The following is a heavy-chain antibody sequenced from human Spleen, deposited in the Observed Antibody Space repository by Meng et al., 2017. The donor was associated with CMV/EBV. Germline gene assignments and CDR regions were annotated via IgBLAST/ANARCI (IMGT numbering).Heavy chain of an antibody. Sequence: GESLKISCAASGFTFSSYWMSWVRQAPGKGLEWVANIKQDGSEKYYVDSVKGRFTISRDNSKNTLYLQMSSLRADDTAIYYCAKDAARQYYDSSGYYFDYWGLGTLVTVSS. CDR3: AKDAARQYYDSSGYYFDY. D-gene: IGHD3-22*01. CDR2: IKQDGSEK. V-gene: IGHV3-7*03. J-gene: IGHJ4*02. CDR1: GFTFSSYW.